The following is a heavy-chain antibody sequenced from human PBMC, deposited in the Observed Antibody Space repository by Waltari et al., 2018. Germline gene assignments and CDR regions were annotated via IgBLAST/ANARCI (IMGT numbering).Heavy chain of an antibody. V-gene: IGHV3-23*01. Sequence: EVQLLESGGGLVQPGGSLRLSCAASGFTFSSYAMSWVRQAPGKGLEWVSAISGSGGSTYYADSVKGRFTISRDNSKNTLYLQMNSLRAEDTAVYYCAKSAFDRVVIAKRGGMFDYWGQGTLVTVSS. CDR2: ISGSGGST. CDR3: AKSAFDRVVIAKRGGMFDY. J-gene: IGHJ4*02. CDR1: GFTFSSYA. D-gene: IGHD2-21*01.